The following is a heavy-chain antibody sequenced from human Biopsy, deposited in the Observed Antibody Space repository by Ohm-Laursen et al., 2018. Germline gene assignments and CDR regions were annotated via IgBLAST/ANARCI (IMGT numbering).Heavy chain of an antibody. Sequence: ASVKVSCKTTGYTFTDDQIHWVREAPGQGLEWMGLVNPKKGDTRYAQKFQGRVTMTSDVSVATAYMELTGLTSDDTAVYFCSREQHYYPAWGQGTLVTVSS. J-gene: IGHJ5*02. CDR2: VNPKKGDT. V-gene: IGHV1-2*06. CDR1: GYTFTDDQ. CDR3: SREQHYYPA. D-gene: IGHD1-26*01.